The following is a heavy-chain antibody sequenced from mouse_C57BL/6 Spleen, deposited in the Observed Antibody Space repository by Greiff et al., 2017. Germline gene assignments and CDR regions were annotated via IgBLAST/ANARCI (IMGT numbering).Heavy chain of an antibody. D-gene: IGHD1-1*01. CDR1: GYTFTSKG. V-gene: IGHV1-72*01. CDR2: IDPNSGGT. Sequence: QEGDESVKPGDLGKRVCKASGYTFTSKGRNWVKQRPGRGVEWIGRIDPNSGGTKYNEKFKSKATLTVDKPSSTAYMQLSSLTSEDSAVYYCARRTTTVVAKDYAMDYWGQGTSVTVSS. CDR3: ARRTTTVVAKDYAMDY. J-gene: IGHJ4*01.